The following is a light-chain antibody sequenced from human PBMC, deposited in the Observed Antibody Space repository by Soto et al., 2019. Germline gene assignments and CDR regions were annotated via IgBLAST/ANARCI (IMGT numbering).Light chain of an antibody. CDR2: EVN. V-gene: IGLV2-14*01. J-gene: IGLJ2*01. CDR1: SSDVGGYNY. CDR3: SSYTSTTTPHVL. Sequence: QSVLTQPASVSGSPGQSITISCTETSSDVGGYNYVSWYQQYPGKAPKLMIYEVNNRPSGVSNRFSGSKSGNTASLTISGLQAEDEGDYYCSSYTSTTTPHVLFGGGTQLTVL.